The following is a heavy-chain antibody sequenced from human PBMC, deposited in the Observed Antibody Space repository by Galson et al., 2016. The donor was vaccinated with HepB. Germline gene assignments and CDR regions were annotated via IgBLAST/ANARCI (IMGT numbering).Heavy chain of an antibody. J-gene: IGHJ4*02. CDR2: IYSGGST. D-gene: IGHD3-3*01. CDR3: ARETTIFGVRGATGAFDY. V-gene: IGHV3-66*02. Sequence: SLRLSCAASGFTVSSNYMSWVRQAPGKGLEWVSLIYSGGSTYYADSVKGRFTISRDNSKNTLYLQMNSLRLEDTAVYYCARETTIFGVRGATGAFDYWGQGTLVTVSS. CDR1: GFTVSSNY.